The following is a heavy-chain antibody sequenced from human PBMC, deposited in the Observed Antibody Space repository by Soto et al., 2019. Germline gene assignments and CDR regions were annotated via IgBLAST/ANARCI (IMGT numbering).Heavy chain of an antibody. CDR1: GGSISSYY. V-gene: IGHV4-59*01. Sequence: NPSETLSLTCTVSGGSISSYYWSWIRQPPGKGLEWIGYIYYSGSTNYNPSLKSRVTISVDTSKNQFSLKLSSVTAADTAVYYCARAMGYSYGQFDYWGQGTLVTVSS. D-gene: IGHD5-18*01. J-gene: IGHJ4*02. CDR2: IYYSGST. CDR3: ARAMGYSYGQFDY.